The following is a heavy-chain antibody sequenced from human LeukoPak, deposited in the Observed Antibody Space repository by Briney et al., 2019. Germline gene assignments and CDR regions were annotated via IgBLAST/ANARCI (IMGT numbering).Heavy chain of an antibody. CDR3: AKVWYSSSWYLYYFDY. J-gene: IGHJ4*02. Sequence: GGSLRLSCAASGFTFSSYAMSWVRQAPGKGLEWVSAISGSGGSTYYADSVKGRFTISRDNSKNTLYLQMNSLRAEDTAVYYCAKVWYSSSWYLYYFDYWGQGTLVTVSS. CDR1: GFTFSSYA. CDR2: ISGSGGST. D-gene: IGHD6-13*01. V-gene: IGHV3-23*01.